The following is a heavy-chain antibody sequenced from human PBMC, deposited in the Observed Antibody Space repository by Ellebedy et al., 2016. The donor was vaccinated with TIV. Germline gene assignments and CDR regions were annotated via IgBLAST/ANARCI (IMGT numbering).Heavy chain of an antibody. CDR1: GFTFSNYA. V-gene: IGHV3-23*01. Sequence: LSLTCAASGFTFSNYAMSWVRQAPGKGLEWVSVILDGGDVTSYLDSVRGRFTISRDNSKNILYLQMSSLTAEDTAIYYCAQEGLERHTDFQHWGQGTLVTVSS. D-gene: IGHD1-1*01. CDR2: ILDGGDVT. CDR3: AQEGLERHTDFQH. J-gene: IGHJ1*01.